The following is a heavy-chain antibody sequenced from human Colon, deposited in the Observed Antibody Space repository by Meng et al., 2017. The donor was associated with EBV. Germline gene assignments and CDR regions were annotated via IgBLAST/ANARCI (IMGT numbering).Heavy chain of an antibody. J-gene: IGHJ4*02. CDR2: IYHSGST. D-gene: IGHD3-10*01. V-gene: IGHV4-39*01. CDR3: ARRRGGSGRDC. Sequence: QLPWLQVGPGLVEPPETLSLSCTVSGGSISSNGNYWDWVRQPPGKGLEWIGAIYHSGSTSYNPSLQSRVTMFVDTSKNQFSLMLTSVTATDTAVYYCARRRGGSGRDCWGQGTLVTVSS. CDR1: GGSISSNGNY.